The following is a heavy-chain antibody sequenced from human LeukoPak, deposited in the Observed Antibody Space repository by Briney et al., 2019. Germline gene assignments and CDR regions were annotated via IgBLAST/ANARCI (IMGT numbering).Heavy chain of an antibody. V-gene: IGHV4-59*01. CDR1: GGSISSYC. D-gene: IGHD1-26*01. J-gene: IGHJ3*02. Sequence: PSETLSLTCTVSGGSISSYCWSWIRQPPGKGLEWIGYIYYSGSTNYNPSLKSRVTISVDTSKNQFPLKLSSVTAADTAVYYCARESLVGAQGSFDIWGQGTMVTVSS. CDR2: IYYSGST. CDR3: ARESLVGAQGSFDI.